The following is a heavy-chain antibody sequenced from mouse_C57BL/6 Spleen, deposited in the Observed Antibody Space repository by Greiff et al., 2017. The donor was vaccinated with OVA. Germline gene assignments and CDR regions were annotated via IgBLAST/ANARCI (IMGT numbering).Heavy chain of an antibody. Sequence: VKLMESGPGLVQPSQSLSITCTVSGFSLTSYGVHWVRQSPGKGLEWLGVIWSGGSTDSNAAFISRLSISKDNSKSQVFFKMNSLQADDTAIYYCARNPPYDRARDYWGQGTSVTVSS. CDR2: IWSGGST. J-gene: IGHJ4*01. CDR3: ARNPPYDRARDY. D-gene: IGHD2-12*01. V-gene: IGHV2-2*01. CDR1: GFSLTSYG.